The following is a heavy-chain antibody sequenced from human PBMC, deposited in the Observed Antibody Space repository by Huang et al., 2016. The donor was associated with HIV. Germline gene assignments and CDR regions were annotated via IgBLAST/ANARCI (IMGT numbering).Heavy chain of an antibody. V-gene: IGHV5-51*01. CDR1: GYNFVKYW. D-gene: IGHD3-9*01. CDR2: TEPGDSKT. Sequence: EVHLVQSGAEVRKPGESLKISCEVSGYNFVKYWIGWVRQVPGKGLEWVGSTEPGDSKTRYSPSFEGQVTIAVDKSINTTYLQWRSLEASDTAIYYCARPFYFDTSGPQTGGYFDLWGRGALVTVSS. CDR3: ARPFYFDTSGPQTGGYFDL. J-gene: IGHJ2*01.